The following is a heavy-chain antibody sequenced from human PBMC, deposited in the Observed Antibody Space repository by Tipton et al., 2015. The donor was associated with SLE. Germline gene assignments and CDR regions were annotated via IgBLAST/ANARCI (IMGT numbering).Heavy chain of an antibody. CDR1: GGSISSYN. V-gene: IGHV4-59*01. CDR2: IYYSGST. D-gene: IGHD3-22*01. Sequence: LRLSCTVSGGSISSYNWNWIRQPPGKGLEWIGYIYYSGSTNYNPSLKSRVTISVDTSKNQFSLKLSSVTAADTAVYYCASWEDYYDSSGGAFDIWGQGTMVTVSS. CDR3: ASWEDYYDSSGGAFDI. J-gene: IGHJ3*02.